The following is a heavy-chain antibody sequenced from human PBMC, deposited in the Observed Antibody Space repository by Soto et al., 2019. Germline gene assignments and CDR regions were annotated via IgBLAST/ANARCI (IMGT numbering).Heavy chain of an antibody. Sequence: GGSLRLSCAASGFTFSSYAMSWVRQAPGKGLEWVSAISGSGGSTYYADSVKGRSTISRDNSKNTLYLQMNSLRAEDTAVYYCAKGHYYDSKWGYDYWGQGTLVTVSS. J-gene: IGHJ4*02. CDR2: ISGSGGST. V-gene: IGHV3-23*01. D-gene: IGHD3-22*01. CDR1: GFTFSSYA. CDR3: AKGHYYDSKWGYDY.